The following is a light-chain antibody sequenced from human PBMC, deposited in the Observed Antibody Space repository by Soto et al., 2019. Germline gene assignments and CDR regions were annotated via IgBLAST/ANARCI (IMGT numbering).Light chain of an antibody. CDR3: QQYNNWPQT. Sequence: PGGRVTLSCRASQSVSSNLAWYQQRPGQAPRLLIFGASTRATGVPARFSGSGSGTEFTLSISSLQSEDFAVYYCQQYNNWPQTFGQGTKVDIK. J-gene: IGKJ1*01. CDR1: QSVSSN. CDR2: GAS. V-gene: IGKV3-15*01.